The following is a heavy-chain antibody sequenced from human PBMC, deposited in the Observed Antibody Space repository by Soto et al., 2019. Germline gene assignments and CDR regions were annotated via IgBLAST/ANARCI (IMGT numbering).Heavy chain of an antibody. CDR1: GFTVSSNY. D-gene: IGHD6-6*01. V-gene: IGHV3-53*01. CDR3: ARDRDSSSSGDAFEI. CDR2: IYSGGST. J-gene: IGHJ3*02. Sequence: LRLSCAASGFTVSSNYMSWVRQAPGKGLAWVSVIYSGGSTYYADSVKGRFTISRDNSKNTLYLQMNSLRAEDTAVYYCARDRDSSSSGDAFEIWGQGTMVTVSS.